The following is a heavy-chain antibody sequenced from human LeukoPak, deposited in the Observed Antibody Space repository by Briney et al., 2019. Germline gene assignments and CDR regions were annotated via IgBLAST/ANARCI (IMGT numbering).Heavy chain of an antibody. CDR1: GRSIRGTSYY. CDR3: ARDPSHLYGDLGYFDY. J-gene: IGHJ4*02. Sequence: SQTLSLTCTVSGRSIRGTSYYWGWIRQPPGKGLEWIGSIFSTGSTQYNPSLKSRVTMSIDTSNNQFSLKLTSVTAADTAVYYCARDPSHLYGDLGYFDYWGQGTLATVSS. V-gene: IGHV4-39*07. CDR2: IFSTGST. D-gene: IGHD4-17*01.